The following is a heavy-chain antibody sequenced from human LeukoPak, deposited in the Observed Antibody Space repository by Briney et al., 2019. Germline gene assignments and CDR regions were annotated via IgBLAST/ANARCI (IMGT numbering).Heavy chain of an antibody. D-gene: IGHD6-19*01. CDR2: ISSSGSII. CDR1: GFTFSSYE. Sequence: PGGSLRLSCAASGFTFSSYEMNWVRQAPGKGLEWVSYISSSGSIIYYADSVKGRFTISRDNAKNSLYLQMNSLRAEDTAVYYCARDMGVAGYYYYYGMDVWGQGTTVTVSS. V-gene: IGHV3-48*03. J-gene: IGHJ6*02. CDR3: ARDMGVAGYYYYYGMDV.